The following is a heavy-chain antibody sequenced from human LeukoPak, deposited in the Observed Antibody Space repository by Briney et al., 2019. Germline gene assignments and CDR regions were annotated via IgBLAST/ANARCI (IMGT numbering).Heavy chain of an antibody. CDR2: FDPEDGET. CDR3: ATSNHHYDSSGYRVDP. Sequence: ASVKVSCKVSGYTLTELSMHWVRQAPGKGLEWMGGFDPEDGETIYAQKFQGRVTMTEDTSTDTAYMELSSLRSEDTAVYYCATSNHHYDSSGYRVDPWGQGTLVTVSS. CDR1: GYTLTELS. J-gene: IGHJ5*02. V-gene: IGHV1-24*01. D-gene: IGHD3-22*01.